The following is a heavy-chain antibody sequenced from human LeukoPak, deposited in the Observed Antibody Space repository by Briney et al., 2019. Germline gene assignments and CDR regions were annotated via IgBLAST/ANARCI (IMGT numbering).Heavy chain of an antibody. V-gene: IGHV1-8*01. J-gene: IGHJ4*02. CDR2: MNPNSGNT. CDR1: GYTFTSYD. Sequence: ASVKVSCKASGYTFTSYDMNWVRQATGQGLEWMGWMNPNSGNTGYAQKFQGRVTMTRNTSISTAYMELSSLRSEDTAVYYCAVIADGYHPIDADDYWGQGTLVTVSS. D-gene: IGHD5-24*01. CDR3: AVIADGYHPIDADDY.